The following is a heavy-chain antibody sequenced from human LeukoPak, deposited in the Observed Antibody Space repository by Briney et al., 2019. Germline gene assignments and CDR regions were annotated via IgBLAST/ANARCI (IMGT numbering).Heavy chain of an antibody. CDR2: INPNSGAT. CDR1: GYIFTGYY. D-gene: IGHD6-13*01. CDR3: ARNPQLVA. Sequence: GASVKVSCKTSGYIFTGYYMHWVRQAPGQGLEWMGWINPNSGATNYAQKFQGRVTMTRDTSISTAYMELSRLTSDDTAVYCCARNPQLVAWGQGTLVTVSS. V-gene: IGHV1-2*02. J-gene: IGHJ5*02.